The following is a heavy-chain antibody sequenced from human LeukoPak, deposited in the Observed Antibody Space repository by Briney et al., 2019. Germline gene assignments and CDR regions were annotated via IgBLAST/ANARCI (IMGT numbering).Heavy chain of an antibody. J-gene: IGHJ4*02. V-gene: IGHV3-53*04. CDR1: GFTVSSNY. CDR3: ARGALHYYDILTGYPLYYFDY. Sequence: PGGSRRLSCAASGFTVSSNYMSWVRQAPGKGLEWVSVIYSGGSTYYADSVKGRFTISRHNSKNTLYLQMNSLRAEDTAVYYCARGALHYYDILTGYPLYYFDYWGQGTLVTVSS. D-gene: IGHD3-9*01. CDR2: IYSGGST.